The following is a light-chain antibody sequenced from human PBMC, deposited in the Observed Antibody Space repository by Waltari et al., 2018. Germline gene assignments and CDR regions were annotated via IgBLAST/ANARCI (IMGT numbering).Light chain of an antibody. CDR2: WAS. V-gene: IGKV4-1*01. J-gene: IGKJ1*01. CDR3: QQYYSSPRT. CDR1: QSVLYNSNNKNY. Sequence: DIVMTQSPDSLAVSLRESATINCKSSQSVLYNSNNKNYLAWYQQKPGQPPKLLIYWASTRQSGVPDRFSGGGSGTDFTLTISSLQAEDVAVYYCQQYYSSPRTFGQGTKVEIK.